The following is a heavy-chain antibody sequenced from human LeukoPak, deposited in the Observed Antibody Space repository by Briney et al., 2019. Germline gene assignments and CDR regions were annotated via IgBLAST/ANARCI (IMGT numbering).Heavy chain of an antibody. CDR2: VSIDGSEK. Sequence: GGSLRLSCAASGFTFSNYWMSWVRQAPGKGLDWVAIVSIDGSEKAYVDSVKGRFSVSRDNARNSLYLQMNSLSAEDTAVYYCARATRLPDYWGQGALVTVSS. J-gene: IGHJ4*02. D-gene: IGHD6-25*01. CDR3: ARATRLPDY. V-gene: IGHV3-7*01. CDR1: GFTFSNYW.